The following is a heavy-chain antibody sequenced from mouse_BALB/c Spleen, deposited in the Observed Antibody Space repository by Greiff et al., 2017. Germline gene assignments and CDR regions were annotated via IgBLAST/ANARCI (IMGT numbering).Heavy chain of an antibody. CDR3: ARSVLGPYWYFDV. J-gene: IGHJ1*01. V-gene: IGHV3-2*02. Sequence: EVQLQESGPGLVKPSQSLSLTCTVTGYSITSDYAWNWIRQFPGNKLEWMGYISYSGSTSYNPSLKSRISITRDTSKNQFFLQLNSVTTEDTATYYCARSVLGPYWYFDVWGAGTTVTVSS. CDR2: ISYSGST. D-gene: IGHD4-1*01. CDR1: GYSITSDYA.